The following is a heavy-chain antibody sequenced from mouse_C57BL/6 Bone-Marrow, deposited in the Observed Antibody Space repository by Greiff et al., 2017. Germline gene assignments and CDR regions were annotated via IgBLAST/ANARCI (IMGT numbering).Heavy chain of an antibody. J-gene: IGHJ2*01. Sequence: EVKLVESGPGLVKPSQSLSLTCSVTGYSITSGYYWNWIRQFPGNKLEWMGYISYDGSNNYNPSLKNRISITRDTSKNQFFLKLNSVTTEDTATYYCARAGITTVVATGDYWGQGTTLTVSS. CDR2: ISYDGSN. D-gene: IGHD1-1*01. CDR1: GYSITSGYY. V-gene: IGHV3-6*01. CDR3: ARAGITTVVATGDY.